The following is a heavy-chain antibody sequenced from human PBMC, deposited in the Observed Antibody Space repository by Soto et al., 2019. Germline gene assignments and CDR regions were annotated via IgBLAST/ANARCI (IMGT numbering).Heavy chain of an antibody. CDR2: ISAYNGNT. D-gene: IGHD5-18*01. CDR3: ARDGPDTAMVTGDYYGMDV. J-gene: IGHJ6*02. Sequence: ASVKVSCKASGYTFTSYGISWVRQAPGQGLEWMGWISAYNGNTNCAQKLQGRVTMTTDTSTSTAYMELRSLRSDDTAVYYCARDGPDTAMVTGDYYGMDVWGQGTTVTVSS. V-gene: IGHV1-18*04. CDR1: GYTFTSYG.